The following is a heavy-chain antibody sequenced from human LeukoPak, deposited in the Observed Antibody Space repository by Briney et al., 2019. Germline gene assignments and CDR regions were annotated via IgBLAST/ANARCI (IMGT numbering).Heavy chain of an antibody. J-gene: IGHJ6*02. Sequence: TGGSLRLSCAASGVPFSTYYMDWVRQAPGKGLEWVGLSRAKGDSYSTEYAASVRGRFSISRDESQNSMFLHMNSLKTEDTAVYFCAREYFYGMDVWGQGTTVTVSS. CDR2: SRAKGDSYST. V-gene: IGHV3-72*01. CDR3: AREYFYGMDV. CDR1: GVPFSTYY.